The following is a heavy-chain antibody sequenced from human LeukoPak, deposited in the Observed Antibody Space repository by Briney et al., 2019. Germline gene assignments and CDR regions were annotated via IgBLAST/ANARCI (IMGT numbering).Heavy chain of an antibody. D-gene: IGHD2-15*01. Sequence: KPSETLSLTCAVSGGSISSGGYSWSWIRQPPGKGLEWIGYIYHSGSTYYNPSLKSRVTISVDRSKNQFSLKLSSVTAADTAVYYCARVGHCSGGSCPIYNWFDPWGQGTLVTVSS. CDR2: IYHSGST. CDR1: GGSISSGGYS. V-gene: IGHV4-30-2*01. J-gene: IGHJ5*02. CDR3: ARVGHCSGGSCPIYNWFDP.